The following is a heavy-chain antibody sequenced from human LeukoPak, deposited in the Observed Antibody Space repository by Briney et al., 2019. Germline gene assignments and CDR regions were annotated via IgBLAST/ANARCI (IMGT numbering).Heavy chain of an antibody. CDR2: IYYSGST. D-gene: IGHD5-24*01. CDR3: AGRRDGYSYGDYFDY. Sequence: PSETLSLTCTVSGGSISSYYWSWIRQPPGKGLEWIGYIYYSGSTNYNPSLKSRVTISVDTSKNQFSLKLSSVTAADTAVYYCAGRRDGYSYGDYFDYWGQGTLVTVSS. J-gene: IGHJ4*02. CDR1: GGSISSYY. V-gene: IGHV4-59*01.